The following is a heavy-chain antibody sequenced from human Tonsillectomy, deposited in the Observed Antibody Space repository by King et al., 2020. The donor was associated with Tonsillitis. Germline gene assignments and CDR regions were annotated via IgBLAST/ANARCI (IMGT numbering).Heavy chain of an antibody. CDR3: ARDPRGSGSYFSAFDI. V-gene: IGHV4-4*07. J-gene: IGHJ3*02. CDR1: DGSISTYY. D-gene: IGHD1-26*01. CDR2: IYTSGST. Sequence: QLQESGPGLVKPSETLSLTCTVSDGSISTYYWSWIRQPAGKGLEWIGRIYTSGSTNYNPSLKSRVTMSVATSKNQFSLKLSSVTAADTAVYYCARDPRGSGSYFSAFDIWGQGTMVTVSS.